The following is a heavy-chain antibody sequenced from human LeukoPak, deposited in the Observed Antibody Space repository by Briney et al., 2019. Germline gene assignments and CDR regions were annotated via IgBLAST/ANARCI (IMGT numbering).Heavy chain of an antibody. Sequence: ASVKVSCKASGYTSNTHYIQRVRQAPGQGREWLAIINPSDGWTNYAQKFKGRVAVTGDTSTSTVYMELSRLRSDDTAVFYCARDDTIAEGIGFEYWGQGTLVTVSP. CDR2: INPSDGWT. CDR1: GYTSNTHY. J-gene: IGHJ4*02. CDR3: ARDDTIAEGIGFEY. V-gene: IGHV1-46*02. D-gene: IGHD1-26*01.